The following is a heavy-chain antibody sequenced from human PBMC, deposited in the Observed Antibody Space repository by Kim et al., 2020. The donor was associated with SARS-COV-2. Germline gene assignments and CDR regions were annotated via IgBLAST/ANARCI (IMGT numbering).Heavy chain of an antibody. CDR1: GGTFSSYA. V-gene: IGHV1-69*13. Sequence: SVKVSCKASGGTFSSYAISWVRQAPGQGLEWMGGIIPIFGTANYAQKFQGRVTITADESTSTAYMELSSLRSEDTAVYYCARVGAVTTAPAFDYWGQGTLVTVSS. D-gene: IGHD4-17*01. J-gene: IGHJ4*02. CDR3: ARVGAVTTAPAFDY. CDR2: IIPIFGTA.